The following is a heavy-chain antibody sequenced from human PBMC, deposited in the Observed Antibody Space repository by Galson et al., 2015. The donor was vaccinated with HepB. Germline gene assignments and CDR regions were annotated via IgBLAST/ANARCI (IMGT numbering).Heavy chain of an antibody. Sequence: LRLSCAASGFTFRNYAMIWIRQAPGKGLECVSSISTNGGGTYYADSVKGRFTISRDNFKNTLYLQMNSLGAEDTALYYCARCGGDCYHLDISWFDPWGQGTLVTVSS. J-gene: IGHJ5*02. CDR3: ARCGGDCYHLDISWFDP. CDR1: GFTFRNYA. CDR2: ISTNGGGT. V-gene: IGHV3-23*01. D-gene: IGHD2-21*02.